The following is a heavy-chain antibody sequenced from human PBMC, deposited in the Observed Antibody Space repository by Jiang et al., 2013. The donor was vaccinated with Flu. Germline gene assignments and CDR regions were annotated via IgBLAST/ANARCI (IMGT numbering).Heavy chain of an antibody. D-gene: IGHD3-10*01. CDR2: IIPIFGTA. V-gene: IGHV1-69*01. Sequence: SGAEVKKPGSSVKVSCKASGGTFSSYAISWVRQAPGQGLEWMGGIIPIFGTANYAQKFQGRVTITADESTSTAYMELSSLRSEDTAVYYCAGNTMVRGVIIHEYFQHWGQGTLVTVSS. J-gene: IGHJ1*01. CDR3: AGNTMVRGVIIHEYFQH. CDR1: GGTFSSYA.